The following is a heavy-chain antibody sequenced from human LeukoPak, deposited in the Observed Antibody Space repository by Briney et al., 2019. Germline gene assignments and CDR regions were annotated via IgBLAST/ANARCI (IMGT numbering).Heavy chain of an antibody. D-gene: IGHD3-10*01. CDR3: AGTSYGSGSYLLDY. V-gene: IGHV4-59*12. CDR2: IYYSGST. Sequence: PSETLSLTCTVSGGSISSYYWSWIRQPPGKGLEWIGYIYYSGSTYYNPSLKSRVTISVDRSKNQFSLKLSSVTAADTAVYYCAGTSYGSGSYLLDYWGQGTLVTVSS. CDR1: GGSISSYY. J-gene: IGHJ4*02.